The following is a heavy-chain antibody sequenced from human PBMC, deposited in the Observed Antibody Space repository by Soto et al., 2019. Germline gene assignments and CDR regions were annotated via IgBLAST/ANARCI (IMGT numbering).Heavy chain of an antibody. D-gene: IGHD6-6*01. J-gene: IGHJ4*02. CDR1: GFTFSSNG. V-gene: IGHV3-33*01. CDR3: ARDYSSWSHYFDH. Sequence: XGSLILSGAVSGFTFSSNGMHWVRQAPGKGLEWVAVMSYDGSNKYYADSVKGRFTISRDNSQNTRYLQMNSLSAEDTAVYYCARDYSSWSHYFDHWRQGPMATVSS. CDR2: MSYDGSNK.